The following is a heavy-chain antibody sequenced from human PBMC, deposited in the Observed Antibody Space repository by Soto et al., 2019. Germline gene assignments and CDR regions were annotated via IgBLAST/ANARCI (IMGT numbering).Heavy chain of an antibody. Sequence: QVQLVESGGGVVQPGRSLRLSCAASGFTFSSYAMHWVRQAPGKGLEWVAVISYDGSNKYYADSVKGRFTISRDNSKNTLYLQMNSLRAEDTAVYYCARDRWHIVVVTAIGGLGYFDYWGQGTLVTVSS. J-gene: IGHJ4*02. CDR1: GFTFSSYA. V-gene: IGHV3-30-3*01. D-gene: IGHD2-21*02. CDR2: ISYDGSNK. CDR3: ARDRWHIVVVTAIGGLGYFDY.